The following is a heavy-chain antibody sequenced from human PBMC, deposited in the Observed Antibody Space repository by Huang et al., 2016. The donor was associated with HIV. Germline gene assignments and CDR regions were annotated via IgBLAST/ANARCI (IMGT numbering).Heavy chain of an antibody. CDR2: IYYSGST. CDR1: GGSISSSSYY. V-gene: IGHV4-39*01. CDR3: ARLPGYCSGGSCYSDYYYGMDV. Sequence: QLQLQESGPGLVKPSETLSLTCTVSGGSISSSSYYWGWIRQPPGKGLGWIGIIYYSGSTYYNPSLKSRVTISVATSKNQFSLKLSSVTAADTAVYYCARLPGYCSGGSCYSDYYYGMDVWGQGTTVTVSS. D-gene: IGHD2-15*01. J-gene: IGHJ6*02.